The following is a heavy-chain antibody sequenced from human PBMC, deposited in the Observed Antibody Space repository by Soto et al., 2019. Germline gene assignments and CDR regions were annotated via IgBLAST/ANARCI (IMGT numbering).Heavy chain of an antibody. V-gene: IGHV3-74*01. Sequence: GGSLRLSCAASGFTFSSYWMHWVRQAPGKGLVWVSRINSDGSSTSYADSVKGRFTISRDNAGNSLYLQMDSLRAEDTALYYCAISQDRGGRTTFIYWGQGTQVTVSS. CDR3: AISQDRGGRTTFIY. D-gene: IGHD3-16*01. J-gene: IGHJ4*02. CDR1: GFTFSSYW. CDR2: INSDGSST.